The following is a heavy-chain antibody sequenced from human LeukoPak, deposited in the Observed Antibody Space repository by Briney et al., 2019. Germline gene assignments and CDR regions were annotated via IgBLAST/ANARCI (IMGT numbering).Heavy chain of an antibody. V-gene: IGHV3-7*03. CDR1: GFIFSRYW. CDR3: ARGLAVTARGSFDI. Sequence: QSGGSLRLSCAASGFIFSRYWITWVRQAPGKGLEWVANIKQDESEKYYVDSVKGRFTISRDNAKNSLYLQMNSLRAEDTAVYYCARGLAVTARGSFDIWGQGTMVTVSS. CDR2: IKQDESEK. D-gene: IGHD6-19*01. J-gene: IGHJ3*02.